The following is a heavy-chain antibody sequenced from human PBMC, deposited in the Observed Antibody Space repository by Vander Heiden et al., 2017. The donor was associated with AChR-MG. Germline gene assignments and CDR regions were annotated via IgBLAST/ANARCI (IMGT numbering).Heavy chain of an antibody. CDR3: AKDRGYYDFWSGYYQSGGIIKY. J-gene: IGHJ4*02. CDR1: GFTFSRYG. V-gene: IGHV3-30*18. D-gene: IGHD3-3*01. CDR2: ISYDGSNK. Sequence: QVQLVESGGGVVQPGRSLRLSCAASGFTFSRYGMHWVRQAPGKGLEWVAVISYDGSNKYYADSVKGRFTISRDNSKNTLYLQMNSLRAEDTAVYYCAKDRGYYDFWSGYYQSGGIIKYWGQGTLVTVSS.